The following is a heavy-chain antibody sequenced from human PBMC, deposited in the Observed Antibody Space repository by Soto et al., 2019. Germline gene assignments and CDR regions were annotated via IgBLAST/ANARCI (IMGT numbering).Heavy chain of an antibody. D-gene: IGHD2-21*01. CDR1: GGSISSGGYS. J-gene: IGHJ4*02. CDR2: IYHSGST. CDR3: ARHCGSGFDY. Sequence: SETLSLTCAVSGGSISSGGYSWSWIRQPPGKGLEWIGYIYHSGSTYYNPSLKSRVTISVDTSKNQFSLKLSSVTAADTAVYYCARHCGSGFDYWGQGTLVTVSS. V-gene: IGHV4-30-2*01.